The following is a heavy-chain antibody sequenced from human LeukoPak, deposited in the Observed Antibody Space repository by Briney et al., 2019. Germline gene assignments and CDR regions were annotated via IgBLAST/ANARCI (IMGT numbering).Heavy chain of an antibody. CDR2: IKQDGSKK. J-gene: IGHJ4*02. D-gene: IGHD5-24*01. CDR3: TRVGYIDEGIDY. CDR1: GFPVSSYW. V-gene: IGHV3-7*04. Sequence: GGSLRLSCVASGFPVSSYWMTWVRQAPGKGLEWVANIKQDGSKKSYVDSVKGRFTISRDNAKNSLYLQMNSLRAEDTAIYYCTRVGYIDEGIDYWGQGTLVTVSS.